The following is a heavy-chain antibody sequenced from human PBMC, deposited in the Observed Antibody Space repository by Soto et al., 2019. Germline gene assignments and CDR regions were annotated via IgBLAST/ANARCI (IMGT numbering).Heavy chain of an antibody. J-gene: IGHJ4*02. CDR2: IYYSGST. D-gene: IGHD1-7*01. Sequence: SETLSLTCTVSGGSISSCYWSWIRQPPGKGLEWIGYIYYSGSTNYNPSLKSRVTISVDTSKNQFSLKLSSVTAADTAVYYCARDRPNWNYGIDYWGQGTLVTVSS. CDR3: ARDRPNWNYGIDY. CDR1: GGSISSCY. V-gene: IGHV4-59*01.